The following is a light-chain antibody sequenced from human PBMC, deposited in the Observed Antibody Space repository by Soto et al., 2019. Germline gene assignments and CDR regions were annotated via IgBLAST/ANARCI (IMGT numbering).Light chain of an antibody. CDR2: DVS. CDR1: SSDVGGYNY. J-gene: IGLJ2*01. Sequence: QSVLTQPASVSGSPGQSITISCTGTSSDVGGYNYVSWYQQHPGKAPKLMIYDVSNRPSGVSNRFSGSKSGNTSSLTISGLQAEAEADDYCSSYTSDSTLDVVFGGGTKLTVL. V-gene: IGLV2-14*01. CDR3: SSYTSDSTLDVV.